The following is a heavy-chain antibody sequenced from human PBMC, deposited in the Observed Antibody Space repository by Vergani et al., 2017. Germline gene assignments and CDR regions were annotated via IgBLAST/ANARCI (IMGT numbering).Heavy chain of an antibody. CDR3: ARDTPGYSSGWYSTTYNWFDP. J-gene: IGHJ5*02. V-gene: IGHV1-2*02. CDR2: INPNSGGT. CDR1: GYTFTGYY. Sequence: QVQLVQSGAEVKKPGASVKVSCKASGYTFTGYYMHWVRQAPGQGLEWMGWINPNSGGTNYAQKFQGSVTMTRDTSISTAYMELSRLRSDDTAVYYCARDTPGYSSGWYSTTYNWFDPWGQGTLVTVSS. D-gene: IGHD6-19*01.